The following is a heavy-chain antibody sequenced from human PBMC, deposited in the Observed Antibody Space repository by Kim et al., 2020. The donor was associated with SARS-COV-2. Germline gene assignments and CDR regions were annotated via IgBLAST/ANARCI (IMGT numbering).Heavy chain of an antibody. CDR1: GFSFSTYG. CDR3: ANALDYHYESSLDY. D-gene: IGHD3-22*01. V-gene: IGHV3-30*18. J-gene: IGHJ4*02. CDR2: TSYGGGTI. Sequence: GGSLRLSCAASGFSFSTYGMRWVRQAPGKGLEWVALTSYGGGTIYHADAVRGCFTVTRDNYKTTVYLQMNSLSDDDTAVYFCANALDYHYESSLDYWGQGTLVTVSS.